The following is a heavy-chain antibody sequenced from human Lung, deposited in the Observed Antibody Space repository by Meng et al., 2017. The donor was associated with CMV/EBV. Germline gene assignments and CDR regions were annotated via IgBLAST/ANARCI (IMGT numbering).Heavy chain of an antibody. D-gene: IGHD6-6*01. V-gene: IGHV4-34*01. CDR2: INHSGST. CDR3: ARGKARSSGVNKYYYYYGMDV. CDR1: GGSFSGYY. J-gene: IGHJ6*02. Sequence: SXTXSLXCAVYGGSFSGYYWSWIRQPPEKGLEWIGEINHSGSTNYNPSLKSRVTISVDTSKNQFSLKLSSVTAADTAVYYCARGKARSSGVNKYYYYYGMDVWXQGTXVTVSS.